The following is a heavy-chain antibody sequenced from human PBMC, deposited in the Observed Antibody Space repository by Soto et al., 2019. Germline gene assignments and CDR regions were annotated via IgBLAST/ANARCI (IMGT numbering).Heavy chain of an antibody. CDR3: AKDRWDRTTVTTFPYYYYMDV. CDR1: GFTFSSYA. J-gene: IGHJ6*03. CDR2: ISGSGGST. D-gene: IGHD4-17*01. Sequence: GGSLRLSCAASGFTFSSYAMSWVRQAPGKELEWVSAISGSGGSTYYADSVKGRFTISRDNSKNTLYLQMNSLRAEDTAVYYCAKDRWDRTTVTTFPYYYYMDVWGKGTTVTVSS. V-gene: IGHV3-23*01.